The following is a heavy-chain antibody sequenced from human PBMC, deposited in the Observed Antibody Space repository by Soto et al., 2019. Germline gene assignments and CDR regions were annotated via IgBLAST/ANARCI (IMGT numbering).Heavy chain of an antibody. D-gene: IGHD6-13*01. CDR1: GGSISSGDYY. V-gene: IGHV4-30-4*08. J-gene: IGHJ6*02. CDR3: ARVFSSSWYFVPKSPSGMDV. CDR2: IYYSGST. Sequence: TLSLTCTVSGGSISSGDYYWSWILQPPGKGLEWIGYIYYSGSTYYNPSLKSRVTISVDTSKNQFSLKLSSVTAADTAVYYCARVFSSSWYFVPKSPSGMDVWGQGTTVTVSS.